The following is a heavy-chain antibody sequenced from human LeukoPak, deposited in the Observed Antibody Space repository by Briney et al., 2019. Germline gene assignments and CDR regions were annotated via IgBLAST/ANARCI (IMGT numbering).Heavy chain of an antibody. V-gene: IGHV3-30-3*01. D-gene: IGHD6-13*01. CDR1: GFTFSSYA. CDR3: ARDREQLVGDDAFDI. CDR2: ISYDGSNK. J-gene: IGHJ3*02. Sequence: PGGSLRLSCAASGFTFSSYAMHWVRRAPGRGLEWVAVISYDGSNKYYADSVKGRFTISRDNSKNTLYLQMNSLRAEDTAVYYCARDREQLVGDDAFDIWDQGTMVTVSS.